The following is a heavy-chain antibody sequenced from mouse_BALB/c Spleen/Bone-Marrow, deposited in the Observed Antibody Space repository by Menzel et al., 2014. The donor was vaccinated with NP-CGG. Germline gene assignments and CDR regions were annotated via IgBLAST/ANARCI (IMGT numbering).Heavy chain of an antibody. V-gene: IGHV1-37*01. D-gene: IGHD2-3*01. Sequence: VQLKESGPELVKPGASVKISCKASGYSFTGYFMNWVKQSHGKSLEWIGRINPYNGDTFYNQKFKGKATLTVDKSSSTAHMELLSLTSEDSPVYYCGGRDGYYGGFAYWGQGTLVTVSA. CDR2: INPYNGDT. J-gene: IGHJ3*01. CDR3: GGRDGYYGGFAY. CDR1: GYSFTGYF.